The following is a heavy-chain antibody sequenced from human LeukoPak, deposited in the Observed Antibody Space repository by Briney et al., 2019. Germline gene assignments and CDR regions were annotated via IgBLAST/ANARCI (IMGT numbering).Heavy chain of an antibody. J-gene: IGHJ4*02. D-gene: IGHD6-19*01. CDR2: INHSGST. Sequence: SETLSLTCAVYGGSFSGYYWSWIRQPPGKGLEWIGEINHSGSTNYNPSLKSRVTISVDTSKNQFSLKLSSVTAADTAVYYCTRGSRSRIGVAGIYGYWGQGTLVTVSS. CDR1: GGSFSGYY. V-gene: IGHV4-34*01. CDR3: TRGSRSRIGVAGIYGY.